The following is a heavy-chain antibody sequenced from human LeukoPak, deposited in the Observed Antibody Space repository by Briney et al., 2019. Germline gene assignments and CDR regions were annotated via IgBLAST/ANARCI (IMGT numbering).Heavy chain of an antibody. CDR2: IYYSGST. J-gene: IGHJ3*02. D-gene: IGHD3-22*01. CDR3: ARQYDSSGYDAFDI. CDR1: GGSISSSSYY. Sequence: PSETLSLTCTVSGGSISSSSYYWGWIRQPPGKGLEWIGSIYYSGSTYYNPSLKSRVTISVDTSKNQFSLKLSSVTAADTAVYYCARQYDSSGYDAFDIWGQGTMVTVSS. V-gene: IGHV4-39*07.